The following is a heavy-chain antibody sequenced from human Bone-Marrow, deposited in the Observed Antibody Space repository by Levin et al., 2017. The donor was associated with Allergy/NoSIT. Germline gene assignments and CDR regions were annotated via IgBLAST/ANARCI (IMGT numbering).Heavy chain of an antibody. J-gene: IGHJ4*02. CDR3: ARVRDGYNFGDYYFDS. CDR2: TYYNGST. CDR1: GGSISSDNYY. Sequence: SQTLSLPCTVSGGSISSDNYYWPWIRQPPGKGLECIGYTYYNGSTYYNPSLKSRVTISVDTSKNQFSLKLDSVTAADTAVYYCARVRDGYNFGDYYFDSWGQGTLVIVSS. D-gene: IGHD5-24*01. V-gene: IGHV4-30-4*01.